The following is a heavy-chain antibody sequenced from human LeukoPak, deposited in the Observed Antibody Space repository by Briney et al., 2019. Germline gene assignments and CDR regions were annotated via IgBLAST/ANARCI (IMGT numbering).Heavy chain of an antibody. Sequence: SQTLSLTXTVSGGSISSGSYYWSWIRQPAGKGLEWIGRIYTSASTNYNPSLKSRVTISVDTSKNQLSLKLSSGTAADTAVYYCARETRPTNFDYWGQGTLVTVSS. V-gene: IGHV4-61*02. CDR1: GGSISSGSYY. CDR2: IYTSAST. CDR3: ARETRPTNFDY. J-gene: IGHJ4*02.